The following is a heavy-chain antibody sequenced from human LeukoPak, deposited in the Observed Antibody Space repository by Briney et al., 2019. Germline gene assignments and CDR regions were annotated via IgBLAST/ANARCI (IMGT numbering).Heavy chain of an antibody. D-gene: IGHD3-3*02. Sequence: GGSLRLSCTASGFTFRSYWMHWVRQTPGKGLVWVSHINNDGSDTNYADSVKGRFTITRDNAKNTLFLQMNSLRAEDTAVYYCARDGILGSHDCWGQGTLVTVSS. CDR3: ARDGILGSHDC. J-gene: IGHJ4*02. CDR2: INNDGSDT. CDR1: GFTFRSYW. V-gene: IGHV3-74*01.